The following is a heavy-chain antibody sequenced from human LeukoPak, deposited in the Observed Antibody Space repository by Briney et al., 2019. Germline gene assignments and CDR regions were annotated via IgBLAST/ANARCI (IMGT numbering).Heavy chain of an antibody. D-gene: IGHD3-22*01. J-gene: IGHJ4*02. CDR1: GITLSNYG. CDR3: AKRGVVIRVILVGFHKEAYYFDS. CDR2: ISDRGSRT. Sequence: PGGSLRLSCAVSGITLSNYGMSWVRPAPGKGLEWVAGISDRGSRTKYADSVKGRFTISTDHPKNTLYLQMNSLRAEDTAVYFCAKRGVVIRVILVGFHKEAYYFDSWGQGALVTVSS. V-gene: IGHV3-23*01.